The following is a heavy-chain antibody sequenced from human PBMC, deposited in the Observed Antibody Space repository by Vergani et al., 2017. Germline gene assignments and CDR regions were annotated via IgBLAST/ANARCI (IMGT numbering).Heavy chain of an antibody. CDR3: TTPTKWELRYYFDY. CDR2: ISWNSGSI. D-gene: IGHD3-9*01. Sequence: EVQLVESGGGLVQPGRSLRLSCAASGFTFDDYAMHWVRQAPGKGLEWVSGISWNSGSIGYADSVKGRFTISRDNAKNSLYLQMNSLKTEDTAVYYCTTPTKWELRYYFDYWGQGTLVTVSS. CDR1: GFTFDDYA. J-gene: IGHJ4*02. V-gene: IGHV3-9*01.